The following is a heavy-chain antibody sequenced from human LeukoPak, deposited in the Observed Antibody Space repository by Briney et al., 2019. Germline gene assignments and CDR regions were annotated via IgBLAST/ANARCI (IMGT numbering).Heavy chain of an antibody. CDR1: GYTFFTYG. V-gene: IGHV1-18*01. CDR2: ISTYNGNT. D-gene: IGHD4-23*01. Sequence: GASVEVSCKASGYTFFTYGVTWVRQAPGQGLEWMGWISTYNGNTIAQKFQGGVTLTTDTSTSTAYMELRSLKSDDTAVYYCARQYGDNSGSLDHWGQGTPVTVSS. J-gene: IGHJ4*02. CDR3: ARQYGDNSGSLDH.